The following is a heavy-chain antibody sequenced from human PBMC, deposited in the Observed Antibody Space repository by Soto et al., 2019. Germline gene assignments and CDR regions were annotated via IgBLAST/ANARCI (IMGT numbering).Heavy chain of an antibody. CDR1: GVSVTRTSFY. CDR2: FHYGART. Sequence: PSETLSLTCTVSGVSVTRTSFYWSWIRQAPGKGLEWIGYFHYGARTNYNPSLRSRVNISVDTAKNQFSLQLTSVTAADTALYFCVRDRAFSYAYDVWGQGXLVTVSS. J-gene: IGHJ4*02. CDR3: VRDRAFSYAYDV. V-gene: IGHV4-61*01. D-gene: IGHD3-16*01.